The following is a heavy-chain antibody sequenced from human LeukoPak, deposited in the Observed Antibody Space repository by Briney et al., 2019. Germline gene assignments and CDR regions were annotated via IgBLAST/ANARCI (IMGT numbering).Heavy chain of an antibody. CDR3: AGRNRQQLDDY. Sequence: PGGSLRLSCAASGFTFSSYSMNWVRQAPGKGLEWVSYISSSSSTIYYADSVKGRFTISRDNAKNSLYLQMNSLRAEDTAVYYCAGRNRQQLDDYWGQGTLVTVSS. D-gene: IGHD6-13*01. CDR2: ISSSSSTI. V-gene: IGHV3-48*04. CDR1: GFTFSSYS. J-gene: IGHJ4*02.